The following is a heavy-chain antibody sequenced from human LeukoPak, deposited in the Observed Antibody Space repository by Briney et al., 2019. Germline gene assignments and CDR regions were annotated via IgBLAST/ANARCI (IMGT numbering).Heavy chain of an antibody. CDR3: ARVSGYYDITNWFDP. J-gene: IGHJ5*02. V-gene: IGHV4-39*07. D-gene: IGHD3-22*01. CDR1: GGSISSSSYY. CDR2: IYYSGST. Sequence: SETLSLTCTVSGGSISSSSYYWGWIRQPPGKGLEWIGSIYYSGSTYYNPSLKSRVTISVDTSKNQFSLKLSSVTAADTAVYYCARVSGYYDITNWFDPWGQGTLVTVSS.